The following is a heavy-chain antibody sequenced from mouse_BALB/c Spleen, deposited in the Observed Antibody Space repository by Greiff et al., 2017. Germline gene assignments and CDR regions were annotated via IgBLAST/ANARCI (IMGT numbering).Heavy chain of an antibody. CDR3: ERPLRRGFAY. Sequence: EVKLVESGGGLVKPGGSLKLSCAASGFAFSSYDMSWVRQTPEKRLEWVAYISSGGGSTYYPDTVKGRFTISRDNAKNTLYLQMSSLKSEDTAMYYCERPLRRGFAYWGQGTLVTVSA. J-gene: IGHJ3*01. V-gene: IGHV5-12-1*01. CDR2: ISSGGGST. CDR1: GFAFSSYD. D-gene: IGHD1-2*01.